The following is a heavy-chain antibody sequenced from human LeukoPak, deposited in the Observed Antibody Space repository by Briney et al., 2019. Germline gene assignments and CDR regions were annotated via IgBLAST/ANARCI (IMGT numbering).Heavy chain of an antibody. V-gene: IGHV3-21*01. J-gene: IGHJ4*02. Sequence: PGGSLRLSCAASGFTFSSYSMNWVRQAPGKGLEWVSSISSSSSYIYYADSVKGRFTISRDNAKNSLYLQMNSLRAEDTAVYYCARDLDSSSSWGPFLWYWGQGTLVTVSS. D-gene: IGHD6-13*01. CDR3: ARDLDSSSSWGPFLWY. CDR1: GFTFSSYS. CDR2: ISSSSSYI.